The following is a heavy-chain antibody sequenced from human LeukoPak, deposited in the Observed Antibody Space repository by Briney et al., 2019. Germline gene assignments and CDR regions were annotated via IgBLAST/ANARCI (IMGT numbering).Heavy chain of an antibody. J-gene: IGHJ6*03. D-gene: IGHD1-26*01. CDR1: GFTFSSYA. CDR3: AKDWGNMGEDYYYYYMDV. Sequence: GGSLRLSCAASGFTFSSYARSWVRQAPGKGLEWVSAISGSGGSTYYAASVKGGFTISRDDSKNTLYLQMNSLRAEDTAVYYCAKDWGNMGEDYYYYYMDVWGKGTTVTVSS. V-gene: IGHV3-23*01. CDR2: ISGSGGST.